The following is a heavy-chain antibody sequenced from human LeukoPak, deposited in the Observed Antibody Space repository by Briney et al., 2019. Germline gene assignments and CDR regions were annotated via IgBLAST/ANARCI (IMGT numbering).Heavy chain of an antibody. D-gene: IGHD3-16*01. Sequence: SSVKVSCKASGYTFTDYFMHWVRQAPAQGREWMGWINPNSAATKNAPKFQGRVTMTRDTSINTAHMELDGLQFDDTAVYYCAKGGPYTSDYVDSWGQGTLVTVSS. V-gene: IGHV1-2*02. CDR3: AKGGPYTSDYVDS. CDR1: GYTFTDYF. J-gene: IGHJ4*02. CDR2: INPNSAAT.